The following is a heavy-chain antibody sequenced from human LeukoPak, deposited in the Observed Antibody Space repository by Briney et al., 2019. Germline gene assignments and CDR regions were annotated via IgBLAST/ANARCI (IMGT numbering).Heavy chain of an antibody. CDR2: ISGSAHKI. CDR1: GFTFSNAW. Sequence: GGSLRLSCAASGFTFSNAWMNWVRQAPEKGLDWVSVISGSAHKIRYADSVKGRFTISRDNSENIVYLQMNNLRVEDTAVYYCAGRPTGYSSGYIHWGQGTLVTVSS. CDR3: AGRPTGYSSGYIH. V-gene: IGHV3-23*01. J-gene: IGHJ4*02. D-gene: IGHD5-18*01.